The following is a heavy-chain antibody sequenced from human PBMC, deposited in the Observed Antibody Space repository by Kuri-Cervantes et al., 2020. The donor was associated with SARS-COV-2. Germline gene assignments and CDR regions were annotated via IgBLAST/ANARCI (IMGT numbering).Heavy chain of an antibody. D-gene: IGHD3-22*01. J-gene: IGHJ4*02. CDR2: INHSGST. CDR1: GFIFSNAW. CDR3: ARGGSMIVVRRYFDY. V-gene: IGHV4-34*01. Sequence: ESLKISCAASGFIFSNAWMSWVRQPPGKGLEWIGEINHSGSTNYNPSLKSRVTISVDTSKNQFSLKLSSVTAADTAVYYCARGGSMIVVRRYFDYWGQGTLVTVSS.